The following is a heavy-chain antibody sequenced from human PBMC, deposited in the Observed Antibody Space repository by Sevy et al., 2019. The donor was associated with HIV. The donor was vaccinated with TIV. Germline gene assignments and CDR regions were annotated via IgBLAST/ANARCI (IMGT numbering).Heavy chain of an antibody. V-gene: IGHV3-30*04. J-gene: IGHJ4*01. CDR3: AIDHCTDGACFKSGYFDY. Sequence: GGSLRLSCAASGFTFGNHAIHWVRQAPGKGLEWVAIISFDGRNERYADSVKGRFTISRDNSKNMVYLQMTRLRTEDVAVYYCAIDHCTDGACFKSGYFDYWGQGTLVTVSS. CDR1: GFTFGNHA. CDR2: ISFDGRNE. D-gene: IGHD2-8*01.